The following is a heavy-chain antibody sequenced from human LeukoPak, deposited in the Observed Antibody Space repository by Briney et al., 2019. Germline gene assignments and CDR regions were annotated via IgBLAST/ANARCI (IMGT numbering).Heavy chain of an antibody. CDR2: IKQDGSEK. D-gene: IGHD6-13*01. J-gene: IGHJ5*02. CDR1: GFTFSSYW. Sequence: PGGSLRLSCAASGFTFSSYWMSWVRQAPGKGLEWVANIKQDGSEKYYVDSVKGRFTISRDNAKNSLYLQMNSLRAEDTAVYYCARVSSSWYENWFDPWGQGTLVTVSS. V-gene: IGHV3-7*01. CDR3: ARVSSSWYENWFDP.